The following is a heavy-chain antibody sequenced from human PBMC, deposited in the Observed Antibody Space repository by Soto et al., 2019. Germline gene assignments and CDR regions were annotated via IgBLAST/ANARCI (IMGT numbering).Heavy chain of an antibody. D-gene: IGHD3-9*01. CDR1: GFTFSSYG. CDR2: ISYDGSNK. Sequence: PGGSLRPSCPASGFTFSSYGMHWVRQAPGKGLEWVAVISYDGSNKYYADSVKGRFTISRDNSKNTLYLQMNSLRAEDAAVYYCAKVRILTGYDLDYWGQGTLVSVSS. CDR3: AKVRILTGYDLDY. V-gene: IGHV3-30*18. J-gene: IGHJ4*02.